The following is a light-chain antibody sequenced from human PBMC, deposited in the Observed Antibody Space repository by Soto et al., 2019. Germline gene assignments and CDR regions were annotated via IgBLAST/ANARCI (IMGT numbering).Light chain of an antibody. Sequence: DIVLTHSPATLSFSPGQTATLSCRASQSVSSYLAWYQQKAGQAPKLLIYEGSNWATGIPTRFSGSGSGTDFTLTISGLEPEDFAVYYCQQRNNWPWTFGQGTKVDIK. J-gene: IGKJ1*01. V-gene: IGKV3-11*01. CDR3: QQRNNWPWT. CDR1: QSVSSY. CDR2: EGS.